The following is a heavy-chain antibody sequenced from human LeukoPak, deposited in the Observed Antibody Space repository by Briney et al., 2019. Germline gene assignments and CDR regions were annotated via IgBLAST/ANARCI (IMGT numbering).Heavy chain of an antibody. Sequence: SETLSLTCAVSGYSISSGYYWGWIRQPPGKGLEWIGSIYHSRSTYYNPSLKSRVTISVDTSKNQFSLKLSSVTAADTAVYHCAREEYGDYFIDIWGQGTMVTVSS. CDR3: AREEYGDYFIDI. J-gene: IGHJ3*02. D-gene: IGHD4-17*01. CDR1: GYSISSGYY. CDR2: IYHSRST. V-gene: IGHV4-38-2*02.